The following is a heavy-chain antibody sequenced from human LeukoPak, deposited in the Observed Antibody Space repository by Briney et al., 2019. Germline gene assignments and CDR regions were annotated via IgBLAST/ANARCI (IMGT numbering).Heavy chain of an antibody. D-gene: IGHD4-17*01. CDR2: IYSSGTT. CDR3: ARLSTVTTSIDY. J-gene: IGHJ4*02. CDR1: GVSISSYY. Sequence: LETLSLTCTVSGVSISSYYWSWIRQPPGKGLEWIGYIYSSGTTNYNPSFKSGLTISLTTAKNHFSLKLTSMTPADTAVYYCARLSTVTTSIDYWGQGTLATVYS. V-gene: IGHV4-59*01.